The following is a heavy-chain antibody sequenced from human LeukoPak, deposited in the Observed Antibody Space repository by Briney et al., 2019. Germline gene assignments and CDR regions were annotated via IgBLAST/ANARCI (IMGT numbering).Heavy chain of an antibody. CDR1: GGSISSGGYY. CDR3: ARAIGDCSSTNCYVFNWFDP. CDR2: IYYSGST. D-gene: IGHD2-2*01. V-gene: IGHV4-31*03. Sequence: SETLSLTCTVSGGSISSGGYYWSWIRQHPGKGLEWIGYIYYSGSTYYNPSLKSRVTISVDTSKNQFSLKLSSVTAADTAVYYCARAIGDCSSTNCYVFNWFDPWGQGTLVTVSS. J-gene: IGHJ5*02.